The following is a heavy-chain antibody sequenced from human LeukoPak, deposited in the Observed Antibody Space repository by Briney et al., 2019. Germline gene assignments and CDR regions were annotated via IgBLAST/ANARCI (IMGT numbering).Heavy chain of an antibody. V-gene: IGHV3-21*01. D-gene: IGHD3-22*01. CDR3: ARDLYRIVVVPHYFDY. CDR1: GFTFSSYS. J-gene: IGHJ4*02. CDR2: ISSTSTYI. Sequence: GGSLRLSCAASGFTFSSYSINWVRQAPGKGLEWVSSISSTSTYIYYADSLKGRFTVSRDNAKNSLYLQMNSLRAEDSAVYYCARDLYRIVVVPHYFDYWGQGTLVTVSS.